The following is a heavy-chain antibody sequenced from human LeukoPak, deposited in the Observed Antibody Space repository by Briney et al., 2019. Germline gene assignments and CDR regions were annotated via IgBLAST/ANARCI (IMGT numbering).Heavy chain of an antibody. CDR3: AKDGPLYSGYDYYYMDV. V-gene: IGHV3-64*01. CDR1: GFTFSSYA. D-gene: IGHD1-26*01. CDR2: INSDGGST. J-gene: IGHJ6*03. Sequence: PGGSLRLSCAASGFTFSSYAMHWVCQAPGKGLEYVSGINSDGGSTYYANSVKGRFTISRDNSKNTLYLQMGSLRAEDMGVYYCAKDGPLYSGYDYYYMDVWGEGTTVTVSS.